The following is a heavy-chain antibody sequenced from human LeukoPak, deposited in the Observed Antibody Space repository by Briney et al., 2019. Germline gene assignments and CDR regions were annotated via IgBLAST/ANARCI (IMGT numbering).Heavy chain of an antibody. CDR3: ARVAAEVVGVPGAIGFGWLRRDYYYMDV. D-gene: IGHD2-2*02. V-gene: IGHV1-46*01. CDR1: GYTFTSFY. CDR2: INPSGGST. J-gene: IGHJ6*03. Sequence: ASVKVSCKASGYTFTSFYINWVRQAPGQGLEWMGIINPSGGSTSNAQKFQGRVTMTRDMSTSTVYMELSSLRSEDTAVYYCARVAAEVVGVPGAIGFGWLRRDYYYMDVWGKGTTVTVSS.